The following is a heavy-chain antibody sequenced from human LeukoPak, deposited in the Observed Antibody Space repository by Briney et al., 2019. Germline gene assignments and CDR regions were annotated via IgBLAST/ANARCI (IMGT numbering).Heavy chain of an antibody. J-gene: IGHJ4*02. CDR3: AGGVYDYVWGSYRYTEVGFDY. CDR2: IYYSGST. CDR1: GGSISSSSYS. Sequence: PSETLSLTCTVSGGSISSSSYSWGWIRQPPGKGLEWIGSIYYSGSTYYNPSLKSRVTISVDTSKNQFSLKLSSVTAADTAVYYCAGGVYDYVWGSYRYTEVGFDYWGQGTLVTVSS. V-gene: IGHV4-39*01. D-gene: IGHD3-16*02.